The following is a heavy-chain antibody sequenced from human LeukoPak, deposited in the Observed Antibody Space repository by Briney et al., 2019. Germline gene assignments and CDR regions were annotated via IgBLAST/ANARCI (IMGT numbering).Heavy chain of an antibody. J-gene: IGHJ4*02. Sequence: GASVKVSCKASGYTFTSYDISWVRQAPGQGLEWMGWISAYNGNTNYAQKLQGRVTMTTDTSTSTAYMELRSLRSDDTAVYYCARDRVNFWSGYYTADYWGQGTLVTVSS. CDR2: ISAYNGNT. CDR1: GYTFTSYD. CDR3: ARDRVNFWSGYYTADY. D-gene: IGHD3-3*01. V-gene: IGHV1-18*01.